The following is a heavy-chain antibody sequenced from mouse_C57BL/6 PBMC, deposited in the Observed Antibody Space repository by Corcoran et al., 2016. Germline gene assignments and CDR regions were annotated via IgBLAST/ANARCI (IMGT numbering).Heavy chain of an antibody. CDR1: SYTFTSYG. CDR3: AREGSGPYSFDY. V-gene: IGHV1-81*01. CDR2: IYPRSGNT. Sequence: QVQLQQSGAKLARPGASLKLSGRASSYTFTSYGISWVKQRTRQGLEWIGEIYPRSGNTYYNEKFKGKGTLTAEKSSSTAYRELRSLTSEDSAVYCSAREGSGPYSFDYWGQCSTLTVSS. J-gene: IGHJ2*01. D-gene: IGHD3-2*02.